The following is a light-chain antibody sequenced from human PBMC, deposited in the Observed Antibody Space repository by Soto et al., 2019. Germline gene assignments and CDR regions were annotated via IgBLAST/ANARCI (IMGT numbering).Light chain of an antibody. CDR3: QSYDSSNQGVV. J-gene: IGLJ2*01. CDR1: SGSIASNY. V-gene: IGLV6-57*01. CDR2: EDK. Sequence: NFMLTQPHSVSESPGKTVTISCTRSSGSIASNYVQWYQQRPGSSPTTIIYEDKQRPSGVPDRFSGSIDSSSNSASLTISGLKTEDEADYYCQSYDSSNQGVVFGGGTQLTVL.